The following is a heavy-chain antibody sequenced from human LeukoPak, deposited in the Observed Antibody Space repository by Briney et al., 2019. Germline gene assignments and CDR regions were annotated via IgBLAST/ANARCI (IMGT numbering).Heavy chain of an antibody. CDR1: GYTFTSYD. Sequence: ASVKVSCKASGYTFTSYDINWVRQATGQELEWMGWMNPNSGNTGYAQKFQGRVTMTRNTSISTAYMELSSLRSEDTAVYYCARGYGYPHYYYYYMDVWGKGTTVTISS. D-gene: IGHD5-12*01. V-gene: IGHV1-8*01. J-gene: IGHJ6*03. CDR2: MNPNSGNT. CDR3: ARGYGYPHYYYYYMDV.